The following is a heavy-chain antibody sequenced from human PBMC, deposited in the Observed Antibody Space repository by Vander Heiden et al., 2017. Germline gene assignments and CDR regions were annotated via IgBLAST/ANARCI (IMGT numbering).Heavy chain of an antibody. CDR3: ATDHPSSGWPCFDL. J-gene: IGHJ4*01. CDR1: AFDMSTSA. V-gene: IGHV3-23*01. CDR2: VTRQSTT. Sequence: EVQLLEAGGGLVQPGGSLRLPFAGPAFDMSTSAMSGVRQDPGEGLEWVASVTRQSTTYYANSVRGRFTISRDNAENTVYLQMSSLRAADTAVYYCATDHPSSGWPCFDLWGRGTLVSVSS. D-gene: IGHD6-19*01.